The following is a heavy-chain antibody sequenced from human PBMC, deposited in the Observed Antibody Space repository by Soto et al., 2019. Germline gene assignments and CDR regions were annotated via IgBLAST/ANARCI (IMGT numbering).Heavy chain of an antibody. D-gene: IGHD3-22*01. V-gene: IGHV3-30-3*01. J-gene: IGHJ4*02. Sequence: GGSLRLSCAASGFTFSSYAMHWLRQAPGKWLEWVAVISYDGSNKYYADSVKGRFTISRDNSKNTLYLQMNSLRAEDTAVYCCARDQGPITMIVDYWGQGXLVTVYS. CDR3: ARDQGPITMIVDY. CDR2: ISYDGSNK. CDR1: GFTFSSYA.